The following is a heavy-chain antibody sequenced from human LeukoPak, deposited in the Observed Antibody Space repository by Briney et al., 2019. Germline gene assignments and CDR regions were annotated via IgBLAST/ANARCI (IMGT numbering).Heavy chain of an antibody. J-gene: IGHJ3*02. Sequence: SGTLSLTCAVSGGSISSRNWWSWVRQPPGKGLEWIGEIYHSGSTNYNPSLKSRVTISVDTSKNQFSLKLSSVTAADTAVYYCARVGGHDAFDIWGQGTMVTVSS. V-gene: IGHV4-4*02. CDR1: GGSISSRNW. CDR2: IYHSGST. D-gene: IGHD1-26*01. CDR3: ARVGGHDAFDI.